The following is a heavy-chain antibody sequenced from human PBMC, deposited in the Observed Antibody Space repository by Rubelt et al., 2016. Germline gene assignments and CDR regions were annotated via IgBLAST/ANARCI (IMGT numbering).Heavy chain of an antibody. Sequence: SSYAMHWVRQAPGKGLEWVAVISYDGSNKYYADSVKGRFTISRDNSKNTLYLQMNSLRAEDTAVYYCAREGVTAAGNDYWGQGTLVTVSS. CDR2: ISYDGSNK. J-gene: IGHJ4*02. CDR3: AREGVTAAGNDY. D-gene: IGHD6-13*01. V-gene: IGHV3-30*04. CDR1: SSYA.